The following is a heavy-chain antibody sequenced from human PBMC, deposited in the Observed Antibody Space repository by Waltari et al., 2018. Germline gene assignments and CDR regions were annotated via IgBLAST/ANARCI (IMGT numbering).Heavy chain of an antibody. CDR1: GYTFTSYY. CDR3: ARESSGSYYVNYYYGMDV. Sequence: QVQLVQSGAEVKKPGASVKVSCKASGYTFTSYYMHWVRQAPGQGLEWMGIINPSGGRTSYAQKVQGRVTMTRDTSTSTVYMELSSLRSEDTAVYYCARESSGSYYVNYYYGMDVWAKGPRSPSP. D-gene: IGHD1-26*01. CDR2: INPSGGRT. V-gene: IGHV1-46*01. J-gene: IGHJ6*02.